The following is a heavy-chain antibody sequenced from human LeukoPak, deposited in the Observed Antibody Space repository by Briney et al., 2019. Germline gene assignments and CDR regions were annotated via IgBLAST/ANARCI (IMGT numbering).Heavy chain of an antibody. CDR1: GFTFSSYW. CDR3: ARWVPAWYYFDY. D-gene: IGHD1-26*01. CDR2: IRQDGGKK. Sequence: GGSLTLSCTASGFTFSSYWMTWVRQTPEKGLEWVANIRQDGGKKDYVASVKGRFTISRDNAKNSLYLQMNSLRAEDTAVYYCARWVPAWYYFDYWGQGTLVTVSS. J-gene: IGHJ4*02. V-gene: IGHV3-7*01.